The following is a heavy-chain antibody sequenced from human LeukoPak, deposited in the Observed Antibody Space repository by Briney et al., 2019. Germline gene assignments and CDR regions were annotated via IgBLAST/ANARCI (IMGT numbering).Heavy chain of an antibody. V-gene: IGHV3-30*02. D-gene: IGHD3-22*01. CDR3: AKASAMIVVVSKHFDY. CDR1: EFTFRNYG. CDR2: IRDDGSNK. Sequence: PGGSLRLSCAASEFTFRNYGMHWVRQAPGKGLEWVAFIRDDGSNKYYADSVKGRVTISRDNSKNTLYLQMNSLRAEDTAVYYCAKASAMIVVVSKHFDYWGQGTLVTVSS. J-gene: IGHJ4*02.